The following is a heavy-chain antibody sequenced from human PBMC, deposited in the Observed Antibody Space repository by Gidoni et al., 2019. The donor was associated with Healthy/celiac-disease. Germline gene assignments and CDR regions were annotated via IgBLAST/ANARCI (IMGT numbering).Heavy chain of an antibody. CDR2: ISGIGGST. Sequence: EVQLLESGGGLVQPGGSLRLSGAASGFTFSSYAMSWVRQAPGKGLEWVSAISGIGGSTYYADSVKGRFTISRDNSKNTLYLQMNSLSAEDTAVYYCAKGTRGAFDYWGQGTLVTVSS. D-gene: IGHD2-2*01. CDR3: AKGTRGAFDY. V-gene: IGHV3-23*01. J-gene: IGHJ4*02. CDR1: GFTFSSYA.